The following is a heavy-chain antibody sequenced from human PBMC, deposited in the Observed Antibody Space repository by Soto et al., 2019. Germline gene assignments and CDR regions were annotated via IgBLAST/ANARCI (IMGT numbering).Heavy chain of an antibody. J-gene: IGHJ4*02. CDR2: INHSGST. CDR1: GGSFSGYY. V-gene: IGHV4-34*01. D-gene: IGHD6-6*01. CDR3: CVADRPLNTLKY. Sequence: SETLSLTCAVYGGSFSGYYWSWIRQPPGKGLEWIGEINHSGSTNYNPSLKSRVTISVDTSKNQFSLKLSSVTAADTAVYYCCVADRPLNTLKYWGQRTLVTVSS.